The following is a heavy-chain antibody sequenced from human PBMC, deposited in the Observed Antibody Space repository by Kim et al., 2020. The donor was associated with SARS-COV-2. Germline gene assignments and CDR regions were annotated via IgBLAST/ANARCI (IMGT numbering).Heavy chain of an antibody. J-gene: IGHJ4*02. CDR1: GGSFSGYY. Sequence: SETLSLTCAVYGGSFSGYYWSWIRQPPGKGLEWIGEINHSGSTNYNPSLKSRVTISVDTSKNQFSLKLSSVTAADTAVYYCARDTGVDYWGQGTLVTVSS. D-gene: IGHD3-10*01. CDR3: ARDTGVDY. V-gene: IGHV4-34*01. CDR2: INHSGST.